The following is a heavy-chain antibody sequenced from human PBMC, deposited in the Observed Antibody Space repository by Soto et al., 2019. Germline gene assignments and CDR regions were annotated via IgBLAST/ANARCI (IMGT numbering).Heavy chain of an antibody. J-gene: IGHJ4*02. D-gene: IGHD6-19*01. Sequence: QMQLAQSGPEVKKPGTSVKVFCKASGFTFIGSSVQWVRQARGQRLEWIGWIVVGSGSTNYAQKFQERVTITRDMSTSTAYMELRTLRSEDTAVYYCAADTEGSGWFHFDSWGQGTLVTVSS. CDR2: IVVGSGST. V-gene: IGHV1-58*01. CDR1: GFTFIGSS. CDR3: AADTEGSGWFHFDS.